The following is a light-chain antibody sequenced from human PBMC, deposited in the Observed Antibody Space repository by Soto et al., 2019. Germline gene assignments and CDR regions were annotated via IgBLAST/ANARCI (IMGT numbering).Light chain of an antibody. V-gene: IGKV3-15*01. CDR2: DIS. CDR3: QQYNNWPS. J-gene: IGKJ5*01. CDR1: QTVSRN. Sequence: EVVMTQSPATLSVSPGERATLSCRASQTVSRNLAWYQQRPGHAPRLRIYDISNRAAGVPARFSSSGSETEFTLTIRSLQSEDFAVYFCQQYNNWPSFGQGTRLEI.